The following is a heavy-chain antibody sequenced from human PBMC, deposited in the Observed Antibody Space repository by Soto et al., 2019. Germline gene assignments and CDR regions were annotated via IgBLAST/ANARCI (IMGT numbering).Heavy chain of an antibody. J-gene: IGHJ4*02. CDR2: INHSGST. Sequence: QVQLQQWGAGLLKPSETLSLTCAVYGGSFSGYYWSWIRQPPGKGLEWIGEINHSGSTNYNPSLKSRVTISVDTSKNQFSLKLSSVTAADTAVYYCARVRREPFDYWGQGTLVTVSS. V-gene: IGHV4-34*01. CDR3: ARVRREPFDY. CDR1: GGSFSGYY.